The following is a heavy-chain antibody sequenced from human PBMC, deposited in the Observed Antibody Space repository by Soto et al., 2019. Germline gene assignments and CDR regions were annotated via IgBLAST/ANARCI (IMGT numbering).Heavy chain of an antibody. V-gene: IGHV3-23*01. CDR1: GFTFSSYA. CDR2: ISASGGST. Sequence: GGSLRLSCAGSGFTFSSYAMSWVRQAPGKGLEWVSSISASGGSTYYADSVKGRFTISRDNSKNTLYLQMNSLRAEDTAVYYFAKDPLYQSSGWSSQFDYWGQGTLVTVSS. J-gene: IGHJ4*02. D-gene: IGHD6-19*01. CDR3: AKDPLYQSSGWSSQFDY.